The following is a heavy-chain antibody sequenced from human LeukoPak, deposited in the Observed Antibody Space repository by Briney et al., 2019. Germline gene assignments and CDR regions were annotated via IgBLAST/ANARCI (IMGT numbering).Heavy chain of an antibody. CDR2: IIPIFGTA. J-gene: IGHJ3*02. CDR1: GGTFSSYA. CDR3: ARLLLRSADAFDI. V-gene: IGHV1-69*13. Sequence: GASVKVSCKASGGTFSSYAISWVRQAPGQGLEWMGGIIPIFGTANYAQKFQGRVTITADESTSTAYMELSSLRSEDTAVYYCARLLLRSADAFDIWGQGTMVTVSS. D-gene: IGHD2-21*02.